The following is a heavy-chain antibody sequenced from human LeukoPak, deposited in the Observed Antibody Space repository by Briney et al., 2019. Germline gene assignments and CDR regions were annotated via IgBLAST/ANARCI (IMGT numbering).Heavy chain of an antibody. Sequence: GRSLRLSCAASGFTFDDYAMHWVRQAPGKGLEWVSGISWNSGSIGYADSVKGRLTISRDNAKNSLYLQMNSLRAEDTALYYCAKDYIVGATSAFDIWGQGTMVTVSS. CDR1: GFTFDDYA. CDR3: AKDYIVGATSAFDI. D-gene: IGHD1-26*01. J-gene: IGHJ3*02. V-gene: IGHV3-9*01. CDR2: ISWNSGSI.